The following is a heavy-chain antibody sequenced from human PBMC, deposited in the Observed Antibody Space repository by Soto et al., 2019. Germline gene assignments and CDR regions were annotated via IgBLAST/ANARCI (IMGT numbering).Heavy chain of an antibody. Sequence: QVQLVQSGGEVKKPGASVKVSCQASGYTFSDYAISWVRQAPGQGLEWMGWISASTRNTDQAQNFQGRVIMTLDTSTNTGYMEVRGLRSDDTAVYYCVRCYCSVGSCYACWHFDLWGRGTLVTVSS. J-gene: IGHJ2*01. CDR3: VRCYCSVGSCYACWHFDL. CDR2: ISASTRNT. V-gene: IGHV1-18*01. CDR1: GYTFSDYA. D-gene: IGHD2-15*01.